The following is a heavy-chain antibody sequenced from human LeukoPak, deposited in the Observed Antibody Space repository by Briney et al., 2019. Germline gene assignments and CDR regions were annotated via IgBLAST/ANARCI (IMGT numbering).Heavy chain of an antibody. CDR3: AILGSTWFDP. Sequence: GGSLTLACAAAGSAASSYAMSWGRQATGKGVERVAAMSDSGGSTYYADPVKGRFTNSRDNSKNTLYLQMTSLRAEDTAVYYCAILGSTWFDPWGKGTLVTVSS. V-gene: IGHV3-23*01. D-gene: IGHD1-26*01. CDR1: GSAASSYA. CDR2: MSDSGGST. J-gene: IGHJ5*02.